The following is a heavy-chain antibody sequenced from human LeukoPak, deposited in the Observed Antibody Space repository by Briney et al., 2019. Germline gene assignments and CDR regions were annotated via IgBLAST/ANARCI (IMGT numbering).Heavy chain of an antibody. J-gene: IGHJ4*02. V-gene: IGHV3-23*01. CDR1: GFTFSNYA. CDR3: AKDRLSLRP. CDR2: ISGSAGST. D-gene: IGHD6-25*01. Sequence: GGSLRLSCAASGFTFSNYAVSWVRQAPGKGLEWVSAISGSAGSTYYADSVKGRFTISRDNSKNTLYLQMNSLRAEDAAVYYCAKDRLSLRPWGQGTLVTVSS.